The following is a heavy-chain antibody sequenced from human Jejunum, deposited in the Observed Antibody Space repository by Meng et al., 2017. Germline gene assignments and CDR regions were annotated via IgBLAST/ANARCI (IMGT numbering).Heavy chain of an antibody. CDR1: GYNYRTYG. Sequence: QVPLVPAGAAVKNPRASRPVSCQVSGYNYRTYGFSWVRQAPGQGLEWMGWISNYNNYPNYADKFQGRLTLTTDRSTNTAYMELRSLQSDDTAVYYCATEKRSSTLTTHLFDYWGQGTLVTVSS. J-gene: IGHJ4*02. CDR2: ISNYNNYP. CDR3: ATEKRSSTLTTHLFDY. D-gene: IGHD1-1*01. V-gene: IGHV1-18*01.